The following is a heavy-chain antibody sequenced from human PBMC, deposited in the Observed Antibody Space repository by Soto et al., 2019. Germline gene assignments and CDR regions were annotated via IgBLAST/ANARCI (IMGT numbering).Heavy chain of an antibody. J-gene: IGHJ2*01. CDR2: INDSGST. CDR3: ARGRPHGVVVAANFREAVFDL. V-gene: IGHV4-34*01. CDR1: GGSFSGYY. D-gene: IGHD2-15*01. Sequence: SETLSLTCAVYGGSFSGYYWSWIRQSAGKGLEWIGEINDSGSTNYNPSLKSRVTISEDTSKNQFSLRLSSVTAADTAVYYCARGRPHGVVVAANFREAVFDLWGRGTLVTVSS.